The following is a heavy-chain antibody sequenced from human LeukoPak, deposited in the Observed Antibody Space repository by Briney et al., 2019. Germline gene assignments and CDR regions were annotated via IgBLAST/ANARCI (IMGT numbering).Heavy chain of an antibody. Sequence: QPGGSLRLSCAASGFTFSSHWMHWVRQGPGKGLVWLSRINSGGSITYYADSVKGRFTISRDNSKNTLYLQMNSLRAEDTAVYYCAKGRGYIVVVTGDYFDYWGQGTLVTVSS. CDR2: INSGGSIT. CDR1: GFTFSSHW. D-gene: IGHD2-21*02. CDR3: AKGRGYIVVVTGDYFDY. J-gene: IGHJ4*02. V-gene: IGHV3-74*01.